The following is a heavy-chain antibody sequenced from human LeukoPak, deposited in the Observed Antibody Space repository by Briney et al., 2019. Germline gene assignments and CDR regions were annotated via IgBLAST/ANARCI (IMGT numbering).Heavy chain of an antibody. D-gene: IGHD4-17*01. J-gene: IGHJ4*02. CDR1: GGSFSGFY. CDR2: INHSGSS. CDR3: TRTSASTAIDY. Sequence: PSETLSLTCAVYGGSFSGFYWSWIRQPPGKGLEWIGEINHSGSSNYNPSLKSRVTMSLDTSRNQFSLKLSSVTAADTAVYYCTRTSASTAIDYWGPGTLVTVSS. V-gene: IGHV4-34*01.